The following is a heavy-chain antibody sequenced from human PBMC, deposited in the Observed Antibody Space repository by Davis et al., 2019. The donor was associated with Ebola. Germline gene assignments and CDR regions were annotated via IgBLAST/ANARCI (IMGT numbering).Heavy chain of an antibody. V-gene: IGHV3-21*01. CDR3: AKEVGTTPSLYYYYYMDV. CDR2: ITSSTSYI. D-gene: IGHD1-26*01. J-gene: IGHJ6*03. CDR1: GFTFSSYT. Sequence: GGSLRLSCEASGFTFSSYTMNWVRQAPGKGLEWVSSITSSTSYIYYADSVKGRFTISRDNAENSLYLQMNSLRAEDTAMYYCAKEVGTTPSLYYYYYMDVWGKGTTVTVSS.